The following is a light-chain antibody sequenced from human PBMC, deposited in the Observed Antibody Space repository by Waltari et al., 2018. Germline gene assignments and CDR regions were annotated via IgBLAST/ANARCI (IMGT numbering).Light chain of an antibody. CDR1: QSILFRSTNKNY. Sequence: TVITQAPDSRAGSRSGRATITCTPSQSILFRSTNKNYLAWYQQKSGQPPKLLIYWASTRESGVPDRFSGSGSGTDFTLTISRLQAEDVAVYYCQQYYSTPQTFGQGTKVEMK. V-gene: IGKV4-1*01. CDR3: QQYYSTPQT. J-gene: IGKJ1*01. CDR2: WAS.